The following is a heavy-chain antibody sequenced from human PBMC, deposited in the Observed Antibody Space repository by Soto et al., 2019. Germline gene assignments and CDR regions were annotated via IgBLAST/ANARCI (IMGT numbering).Heavy chain of an antibody. V-gene: IGHV4-34*01. CDR3: ARGRPTEPAGTEPPSPDY. D-gene: IGHD6-13*01. CDR2: INHSGST. J-gene: IGHJ4*02. Sequence: SETLSLTCAVYGESFSGYFWSWIRQPPGKGLEWIGEINHSGSTNYNPSLKSRVTISVDTSKNQFSLKLNSVTAADTAVYYCARGRPTEPAGTEPPSPDYWGQGTLVTVSS. CDR1: GESFSGYF.